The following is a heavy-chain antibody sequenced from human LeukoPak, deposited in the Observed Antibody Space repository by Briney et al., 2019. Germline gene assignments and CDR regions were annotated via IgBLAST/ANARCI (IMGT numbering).Heavy chain of an antibody. CDR3: TTGGSSWSYYYYGMDV. Sequence: GGSLRLSCAASGFSFSIYSMNWVRQAPGKGLEWVGRIKSKTDGGTTDYAAPVKGRFTISRDDSKNTLYLQMNSLKTEDTAVYYCTTGGSSWSYYYYGMDVWGQGTTVTVSS. J-gene: IGHJ6*02. D-gene: IGHD6-13*01. CDR1: GFSFSIYS. V-gene: IGHV3-15*07. CDR2: IKSKTDGGTT.